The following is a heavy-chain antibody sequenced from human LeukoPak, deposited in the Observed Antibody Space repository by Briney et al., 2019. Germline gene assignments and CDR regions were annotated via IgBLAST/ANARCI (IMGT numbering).Heavy chain of an antibody. CDR1: GYSFTSYW. D-gene: IGHD2-21*02. CDR3: ARLVVTANCFDY. V-gene: IGHV5-51*01. Sequence: GESLKISCKGSGYSFTSYWIGWVRHMPGKGLEGVGIIYPGDSDTRYSPSFQGQVTISADKSISTAYLQWSSLKASDTAMYYYARLVVTANCFDYWGQGTLVTVSS. J-gene: IGHJ4*02. CDR2: IYPGDSDT.